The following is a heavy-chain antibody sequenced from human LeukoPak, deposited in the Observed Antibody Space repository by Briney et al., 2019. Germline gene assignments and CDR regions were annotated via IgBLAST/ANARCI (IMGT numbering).Heavy chain of an antibody. D-gene: IGHD5-18*01. J-gene: IGHJ4*02. V-gene: IGHV3-30*04. CDR3: AKARTRGYSYGSFDY. CDR2: ISYDGSNK. Sequence: GRSLRLSCAASGFTFSSYAMHWVRQAPGKGLEWVAVISYDGSNKYYADSVKGRFTISRDNSKNTLYLQMNSLRAEDTAVYYCAKARTRGYSYGSFDYWGQGTLVTVSS. CDR1: GFTFSSYA.